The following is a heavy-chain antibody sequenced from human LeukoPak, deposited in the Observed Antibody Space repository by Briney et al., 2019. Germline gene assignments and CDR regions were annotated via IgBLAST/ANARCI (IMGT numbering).Heavy chain of an antibody. CDR3: AREEGSCTSNSCSDYFDY. J-gene: IGHJ4*02. Sequence: GGSLRLSCAGSGFTFARHALTWVRQAPGMGLEWVSTISGGGGSTHYADSGKGRFTISRDNSKDTVFMQMNNLRAEDTAIYYCAREEGSCTSNSCSDYFDYWGQGTLVTVSP. D-gene: IGHD6-13*01. CDR2: ISGGGGST. CDR1: GFTFARHA. V-gene: IGHV3-23*01.